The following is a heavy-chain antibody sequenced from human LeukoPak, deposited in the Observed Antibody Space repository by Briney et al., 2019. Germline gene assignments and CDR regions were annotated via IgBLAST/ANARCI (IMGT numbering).Heavy chain of an antibody. D-gene: IGHD3-10*01. J-gene: IGHJ5*02. V-gene: IGHV4-34*01. CDR3: ARGLWGFDP. CDR1: GGSFSGYY. Sequence: SSETLSLTCAVYGGSFSGYYWSWIRQPPGKELEWIGEINHSGSTNYNPSLKSRVTISVDTSKNQFSLKLSSVTAADTAVYYCARGLWGFDPWGQGTLVTVSS. CDR2: INHSGST.